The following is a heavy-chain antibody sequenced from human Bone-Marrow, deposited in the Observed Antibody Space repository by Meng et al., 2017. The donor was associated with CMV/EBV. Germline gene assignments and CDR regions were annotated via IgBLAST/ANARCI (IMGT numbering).Heavy chain of an antibody. CDR2: IFHSGST. J-gene: IGHJ4*02. V-gene: IGHV4-38-2*02. D-gene: IGHD4-17*01. CDR1: GYSISSGYY. CDR3: ARDHGDHDFDY. Sequence: SETLSLTCTVSGYSISSGYYWGWIRQPPGKGLEWIGSIFHSGSTYYNPSLKSRVTISVDTSKNQFSLKMRSVTAADTAVYYCARDHGDHDFDYWGRGTRVTGSS.